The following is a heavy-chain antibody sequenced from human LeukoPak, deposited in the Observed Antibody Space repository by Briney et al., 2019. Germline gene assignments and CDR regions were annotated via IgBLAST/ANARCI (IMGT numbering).Heavy chain of an antibody. CDR2: VSGGGGST. J-gene: IGHJ3*02. Sequence: GGSLRLSCAASRFTFSSYAMSWVRQAAGKGLEWVSAVSGGGGSTYYADSVKGRFTISRDNSKNTLYLQMNSLRAEDTAVYYCAKDLLSIAAAAYDAFDIWGQGTMVTVSS. D-gene: IGHD6-13*01. V-gene: IGHV3-23*01. CDR3: AKDLLSIAAAAYDAFDI. CDR1: RFTFSSYA.